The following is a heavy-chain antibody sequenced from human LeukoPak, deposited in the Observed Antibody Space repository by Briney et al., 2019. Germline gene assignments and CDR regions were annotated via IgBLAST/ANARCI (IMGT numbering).Heavy chain of an antibody. D-gene: IGHD3-10*01. J-gene: IGHJ4*02. Sequence: GGSLRLSCAASGFTFSSYGMHWVRQAPGKGLEWVAFIRYDGSNKYYADSVKGRFTISRDNSKNTLYLQMNSLRSEDTAVYYCARAPYYYGSGSYPNDYWGQGTLVTVSS. V-gene: IGHV3-30*02. CDR1: GFTFSSYG. CDR3: ARAPYYYGSGSYPNDY. CDR2: IRYDGSNK.